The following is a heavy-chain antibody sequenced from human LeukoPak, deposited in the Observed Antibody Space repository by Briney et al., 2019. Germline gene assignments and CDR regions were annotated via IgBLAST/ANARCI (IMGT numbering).Heavy chain of an antibody. CDR2: ISWNSGSI. CDR3: ARRLGIRNAFDI. D-gene: IGHD7-27*01. J-gene: IGHJ4*02. CDR1: GFTFSSRHW. Sequence: GGSLTLSCVASGFTFSSRHWMTWVRQAPGKGLEWVSGISWNSGSIGYAESVKGRFTVSRDDAKNSLYLQMNSLRAEDTAVYYCARRLGIRNAFDIWGQGTLVTVSS. V-gene: IGHV3-9*01.